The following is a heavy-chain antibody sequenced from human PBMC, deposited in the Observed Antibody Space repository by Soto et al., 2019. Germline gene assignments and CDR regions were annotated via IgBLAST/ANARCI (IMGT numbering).Heavy chain of an antibody. J-gene: IGHJ4*02. D-gene: IGHD1-1*01. Sequence: QVHLVQSGAEVKKLGASVKFSCKGSGYDFTTYGITWVRQAPGQGLEWMAWISAHNGNTDYAQKLQGRVTVTRDTATSTAYMELRSLRADDTAVYYCARGRYGDYWGQGALVTVSS. CDR2: ISAHNGNT. CDR3: ARGRYGDY. CDR1: GYDFTTYG. V-gene: IGHV1-18*01.